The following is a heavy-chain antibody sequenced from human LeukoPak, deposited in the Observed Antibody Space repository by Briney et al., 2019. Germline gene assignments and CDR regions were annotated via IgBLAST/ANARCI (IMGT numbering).Heavy chain of an antibody. CDR3: ARAGLRYFDRLSPPDAFDI. CDR1: GGSISSYY. CDR2: IYHSGGT. V-gene: IGHV4-59*12. J-gene: IGHJ3*02. Sequence: SETLSLTCTVSGGSISSYYWSWIRQPPGKGLEWIGYIYHSGGTYYNPSLKSRVTISVDRSKNQFSLKLSSVTTADTAVYYCARAGLRYFDRLSPPDAFDIWGQGTMVTVSS. D-gene: IGHD3-9*01.